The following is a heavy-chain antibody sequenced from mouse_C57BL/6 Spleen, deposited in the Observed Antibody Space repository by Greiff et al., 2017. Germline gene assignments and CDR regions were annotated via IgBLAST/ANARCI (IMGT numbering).Heavy chain of an antibody. CDR2: IHPTSGST. V-gene: IGHV1-64*01. CDR1: GYTFTSYW. CDR3: AGEEWYFDV. J-gene: IGHJ1*03. Sequence: QVQLQQPGAELVKPGASVKLSCKASGYTFTSYWMHWVKQRPGQGLEWIGMIHPTSGSTNYNEKFKSKATLTVDKSSSTAYMQLSRLTSEDSAVYYCAGEEWYFDVWGTGTTVTVSS.